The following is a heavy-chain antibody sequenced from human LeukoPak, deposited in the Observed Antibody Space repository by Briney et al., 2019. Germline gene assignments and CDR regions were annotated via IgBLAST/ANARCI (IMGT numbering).Heavy chain of an antibody. CDR2: INHSGST. D-gene: IGHD2-21*01. V-gene: IGHV4-34*01. CDR1: GGSFSGNY. CDR3: SRGRYCGY. J-gene: IGHJ4*02. Sequence: SETLSLTCAVYGGSFSGNYWSWIRQPPGKGLEWIGEINHSGSTNYNQSLKSRATISVDTYKNKFSLKLNSVTAADTAMYDCSRGRYCGYWRQETLLSVSS.